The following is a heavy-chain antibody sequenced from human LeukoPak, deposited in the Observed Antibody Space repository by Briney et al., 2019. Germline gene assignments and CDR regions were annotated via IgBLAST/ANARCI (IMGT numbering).Heavy chain of an antibody. V-gene: IGHV1-69*13. CDR1: GGTFSSYA. CDR2: IIPIFGTA. CDR3: ARNGAARVYFDY. Sequence: GASVKVSCKASGGTFSSYAISWVRQAPAQGLEWMGGIIPIFGTANYAQKFQGRVTITADESTSTAYMELSSLRSEVTAVYYCARNGAARVYFDYWGQGTLVTVSS. J-gene: IGHJ4*02. D-gene: IGHD2-8*01.